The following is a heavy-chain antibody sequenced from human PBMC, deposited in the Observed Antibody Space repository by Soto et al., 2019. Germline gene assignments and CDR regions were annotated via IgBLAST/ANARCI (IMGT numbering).Heavy chain of an antibody. D-gene: IGHD2-2*01. J-gene: IGHJ3*02. Sequence: PGGSLTLSCAASGFTFSNAWMSWVRQAPGKGLEWVGRIKSKTDGGTTDYAAPVKGRFTISRDDSKNTLYLQMNSLKTEDTAVYYCTTDFGIVVVLAALKVIAAAGGAFDIWGQGTMVTVSS. CDR2: IKSKTDGGTT. V-gene: IGHV3-15*01. CDR3: TTDFGIVVVLAALKVIAAAGGAFDI. CDR1: GFTFSNAW.